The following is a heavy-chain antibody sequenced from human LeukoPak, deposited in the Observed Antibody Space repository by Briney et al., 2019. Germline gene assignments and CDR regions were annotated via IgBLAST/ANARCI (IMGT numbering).Heavy chain of an antibody. J-gene: IGHJ5*02. CDR2: IYDSGST. CDR3: AREVEDWNGGNWFDP. Sequence: PSETLSLTCTVSGGSISGYYWSWIRQPPGKGLEWIGYIYDSGSTNYNPSLKSRVTISVDTSKNQFSLKLSSVTAADTAVYYCAREVEDWNGGNWFDPWGQGTLVTVSS. D-gene: IGHD1-1*01. V-gene: IGHV4-59*01. CDR1: GGSISGYY.